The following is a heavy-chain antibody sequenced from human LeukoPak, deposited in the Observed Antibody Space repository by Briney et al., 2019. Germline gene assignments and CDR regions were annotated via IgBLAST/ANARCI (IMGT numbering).Heavy chain of an antibody. CDR2: IKQDGRDK. D-gene: IGHD4-17*01. CDR1: GFIFSNYW. CDR3: ARDNSYRDSEDY. Sequence: GGSLRLSCSASGFIFSNYWMSWVRQAPRKGLEWVANIKQDGRDKYYVDSVKGRFTISRDNAKNSLSLQMNSLRADDTAVYFCARDNSYRDSEDYWGQGTLVTVSS. J-gene: IGHJ4*02. V-gene: IGHV3-7*05.